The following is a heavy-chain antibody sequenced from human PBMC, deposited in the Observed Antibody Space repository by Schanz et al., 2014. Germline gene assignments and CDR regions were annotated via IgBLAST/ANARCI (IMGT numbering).Heavy chain of an antibody. V-gene: IGHV1-2*06. CDR3: ARESVSRTRLFDP. J-gene: IGHJ5*02. D-gene: IGHD3-3*01. CDR1: GYTFTNHY. Sequence: QVQVLQSGPEVKKPGASVKVSCKASGYTFTNHYLHWVRQAPGQGLEWMGRISPSSGGTNYAQNCQGRVTMTKDTSINTVYMELSPLTSDDTAVYYCARESVSRTRLFDPWGQGTLVTVSS. CDR2: ISPSSGGT.